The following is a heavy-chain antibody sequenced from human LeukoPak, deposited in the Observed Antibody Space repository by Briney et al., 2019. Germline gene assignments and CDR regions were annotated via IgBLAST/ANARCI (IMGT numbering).Heavy chain of an antibody. Sequence: SETLSLTCTVSGGSISSYYWSWIRQPPGKELEWIGYIYYSGSTNYNPSLKSRVTISVDTSKNQFSLKLSSVTAADTAVYYCAREGSIAVAGTRGYYFDYWGQGTLVTVSS. V-gene: IGHV4-59*01. CDR3: AREGSIAVAGTRGYYFDY. CDR1: GGSISSYY. J-gene: IGHJ4*02. CDR2: IYYSGST. D-gene: IGHD6-19*01.